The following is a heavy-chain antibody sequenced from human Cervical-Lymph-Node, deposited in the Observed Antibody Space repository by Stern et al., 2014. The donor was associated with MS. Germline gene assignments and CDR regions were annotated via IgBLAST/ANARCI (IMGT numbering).Heavy chain of an antibody. CDR3: TALRKY. D-gene: IGHD6-6*01. CDR1: GFTFPYTS. J-gene: IGHJ4*02. Sequence: EVQLEESGGGFVKPGGSLRLSCAASGFTFPYTSLRWVRQAPGQGLEWVGRVKSRKDGGAADYAAFVKDRVTISRDDSRSTLYLQINGLEIEDTAMYYCTALRKYWGQGTLLIVSS. CDR2: VKSRKDGGAA. V-gene: IGHV3-15*01.